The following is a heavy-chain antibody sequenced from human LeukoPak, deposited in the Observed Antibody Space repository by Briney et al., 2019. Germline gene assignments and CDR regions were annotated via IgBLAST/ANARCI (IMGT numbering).Heavy chain of an antibody. CDR1: GYTFTDSY. V-gene: IGHV1-2*02. CDR2: INPYSGDT. J-gene: IGHJ6*03. CDR3: ARLSRLSSDYYYYYSMDV. D-gene: IGHD2-2*01. Sequence: ASVKVSCKPSGYTFTDSYLHWVRQAPGQGLEWVGWINPYSGDTNSAQKFQGRVTMTRDTFISTAYMELSRLTSDDTAVYYCARLSRLSSDYYYYYSMDVWGKGTTVTVSS.